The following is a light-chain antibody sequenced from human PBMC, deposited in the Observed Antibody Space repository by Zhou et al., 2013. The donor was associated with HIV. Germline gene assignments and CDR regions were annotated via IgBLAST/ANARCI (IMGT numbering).Light chain of an antibody. V-gene: IGKV1-5*03. CDR3: QQYNSYQGT. J-gene: IGKJ2*02. CDR2: KAS. CDR1: QSISNW. Sequence: DIQMTQSPSTLSASVGDRVTITCRASQSISNWLAWYQQKPGKAPKLLIYKASSLESGVPSRFSGSGSGTEFTLTISSLQPDDFATYYCQQYNSYQGTFGQGTKLEIK.